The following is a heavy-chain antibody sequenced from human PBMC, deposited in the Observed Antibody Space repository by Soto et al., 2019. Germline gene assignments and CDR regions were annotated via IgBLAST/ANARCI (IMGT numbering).Heavy chain of an antibody. V-gene: IGHV4-31*03. Sequence: QVQLQESGPGLVKPSQTLSLTCSVSGGSISYSGYYWSWIRLHPGKGLDWIGFISSGGSTYYDPSLKRRATISIDTSLNQFSLRLTSVTAADTAVYYCARDQCTGGYCYSSYWGQGTLVTVSS. J-gene: IGHJ4*02. CDR1: GGSISYSGYY. CDR3: ARDQCTGGYCYSSY. D-gene: IGHD2-21*02. CDR2: ISSGGST.